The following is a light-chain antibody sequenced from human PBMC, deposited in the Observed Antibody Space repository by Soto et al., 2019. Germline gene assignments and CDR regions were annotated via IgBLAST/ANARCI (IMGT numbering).Light chain of an antibody. Sequence: QSVLNQPPSASGSPGQSVTISCTGTSSAVGGYNYVSWYQQHPGKAPKLMIYEVSNRPSGVPDRFSGSKSGNTASLTVSGLQAEDEADYYCSSYAGSNSYVFGTGTKVTVL. CDR3: SSYAGSNSYV. CDR2: EVS. V-gene: IGLV2-8*01. J-gene: IGLJ1*01. CDR1: SSAVGGYNY.